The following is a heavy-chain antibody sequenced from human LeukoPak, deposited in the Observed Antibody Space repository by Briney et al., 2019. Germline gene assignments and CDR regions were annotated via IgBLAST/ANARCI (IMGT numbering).Heavy chain of an antibody. CDR3: ARPRLLYGSGPILV. D-gene: IGHD3-10*01. CDR1: GYTFTGYY. J-gene: IGHJ4*02. V-gene: IGHV1-2*02. CDR2: INPNSGGT. Sequence: ASVKVSCKASGYTFTGYYMHWVRQAPGQGLEWMGWINPNSGGTNYAQKFQGRVTMTRDTSISTAYMELSRLRSDDTAVYYCARPRLLYGSGPILVWGQGNLVTVSS.